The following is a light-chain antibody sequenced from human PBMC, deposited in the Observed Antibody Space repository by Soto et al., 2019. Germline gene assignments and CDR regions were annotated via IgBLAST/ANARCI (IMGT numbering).Light chain of an antibody. V-gene: IGKV1D-16*01. CDR1: QSVGTW. J-gene: IGKJ4*01. Sequence: DIQLTQSPSSLAASVGDRVTITCRASQSVGTWLGWYQQKPDRAPKSLIYAASKLQNGVPSRFNGSGSGTDFTLTIDSLQPEDLGTYYCQQYNEYPLTFGGGPKVEI. CDR3: QQYNEYPLT. CDR2: AAS.